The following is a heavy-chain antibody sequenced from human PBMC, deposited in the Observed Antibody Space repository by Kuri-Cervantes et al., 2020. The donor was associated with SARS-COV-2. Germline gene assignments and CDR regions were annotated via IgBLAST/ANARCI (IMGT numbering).Heavy chain of an antibody. CDR3: ARAGYCSSTSCYGSGWEFDY. J-gene: IGHJ4*02. CDR2: INSDGSST. D-gene: IGHD2-2*01. CDR1: GFTFSSYW. V-gene: IGHV3-74*01. Sequence: GGSLRLSCAASGFTFSSYWMHWVRQAPGKGLVWVSRINSDGSSTSYADSVKGRFTISRDNAKNTLYLQMNSLRAEDTAVYYCARAGYCSSTSCYGSGWEFDYWGQGTLVTVSS.